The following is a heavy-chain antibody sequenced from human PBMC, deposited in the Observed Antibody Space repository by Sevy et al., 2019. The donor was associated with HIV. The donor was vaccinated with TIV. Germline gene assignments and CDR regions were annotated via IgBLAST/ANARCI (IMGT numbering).Heavy chain of an antibody. V-gene: IGHV3-48*03. Sequence: GGSLRLTCAASGFTFSSYEMNWVRQAPGKGLEWVSYISSSGSTIYYADSVKGRFTISRDNAKNSLYLQMNSLRAEDTAVYYCARGEWGGVNYWGQGTLVTVSS. CDR3: ARGEWGGVNY. CDR1: GFTFSSYE. D-gene: IGHD3-16*01. J-gene: IGHJ4*02. CDR2: ISSSGSTI.